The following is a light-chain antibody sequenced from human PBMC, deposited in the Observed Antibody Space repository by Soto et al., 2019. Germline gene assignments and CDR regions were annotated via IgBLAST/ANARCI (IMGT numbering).Light chain of an antibody. J-gene: IGKJ4*01. CDR1: QSVGSN. Sequence: EIGMTQSPATLSVSPGERATLSCRASQSVGSNLAWYQHKPGQAPKLLIYDASTRATAIPASFSGTGSGTEFTLTISSLQSEDFAVYYCQQYNNWVTFGGGTKVEIK. CDR3: QQYNNWVT. V-gene: IGKV3-15*01. CDR2: DAS.